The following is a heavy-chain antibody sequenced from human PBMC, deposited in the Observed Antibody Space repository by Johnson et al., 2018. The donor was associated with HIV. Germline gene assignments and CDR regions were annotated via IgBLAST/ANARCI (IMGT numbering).Heavy chain of an antibody. V-gene: IGHV3-66*02. Sequence: EVQLMESGGGLVQPGGSLRLSCAASGFTVSSNYMSWVRQAPGKGLEWVSVIYSGGSTYYADSVKGRFTISRDNSKNTLYLQMNSLRAEDTAVYYCASLGANWGRGAFDIWGQGTMVTVSS. CDR2: IYSGGST. D-gene: IGHD7-27*01. J-gene: IGHJ3*02. CDR3: ASLGANWGRGAFDI. CDR1: GFTVSSNY.